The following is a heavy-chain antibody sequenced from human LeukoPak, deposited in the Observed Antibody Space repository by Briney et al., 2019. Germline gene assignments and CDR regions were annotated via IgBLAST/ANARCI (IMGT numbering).Heavy chain of an antibody. V-gene: IGHV1-3*01. CDR3: ARVKGYYDYGDYEGGY. CDR1: GYTFTSYA. Sequence: GASVKVSCKASGYTFTSYAMHWVRQAPGQRLEWMGWINAGNGNTKYSQKFQGRVTMTRDMSTSTVYMELSSLRSEDTAVYYCARVKGYYDYGDYEGGYWGQGTLVTVSS. J-gene: IGHJ4*02. CDR2: INAGNGNT. D-gene: IGHD4-17*01.